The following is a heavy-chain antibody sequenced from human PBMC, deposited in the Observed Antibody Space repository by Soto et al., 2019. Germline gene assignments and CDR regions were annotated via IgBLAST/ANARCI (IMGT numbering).Heavy chain of an antibody. CDR2: IIPIFGSA. Sequence: QVQLLQSGAEVKKPGSSVKVSCKASGGIFSSYTINWLRQAPGQGLEWLGWIIPIFGSANYAQKLQGRVTIPADESTRTAYMELSSLSSEDTAVYYCARMSNTGMVTTRYYGMDVWGQGTTVTVSS. V-gene: IGHV1-69*01. CDR1: GGIFSSYT. J-gene: IGHJ6*02. CDR3: ARMSNTGMVTTRYYGMDV. D-gene: IGHD5-18*01.